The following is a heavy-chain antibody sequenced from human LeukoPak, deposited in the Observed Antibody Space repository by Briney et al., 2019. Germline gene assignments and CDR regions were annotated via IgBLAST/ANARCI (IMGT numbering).Heavy chain of an antibody. D-gene: IGHD7-27*01. CDR1: GFTFSSYA. J-gene: IGHJ4*02. Sequence: PGGSLRLSCAASGFTFSSYAMHWVRQAPGKGLEYVSAISSNGGSTYYANSVKGRFTISRDNSKNTLYLQMGSLRAEDMAVYYCASATGYWGQGTLVTVSS. CDR3: ASATGY. V-gene: IGHV3-64*01. CDR2: ISSNGGST.